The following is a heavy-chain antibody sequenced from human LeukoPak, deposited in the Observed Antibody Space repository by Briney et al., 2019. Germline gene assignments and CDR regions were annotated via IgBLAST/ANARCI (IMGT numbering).Heavy chain of an antibody. CDR2: ISGSGGST. D-gene: IGHD6-6*01. V-gene: IGHV3-23*01. CDR3: AKALKYSSSSDFDY. CDR1: RFTFSSYA. J-gene: IGHJ4*02. Sequence: PGGSLRLSCAASRFTFSSYAMSWVRQAPGKGLEWVSAISGSGGSTYYADSVKGRFTISRDNSKNTLYLQMNSLRAEDTAVYYCAKALKYSSSSDFDYWGQGTLVTVSS.